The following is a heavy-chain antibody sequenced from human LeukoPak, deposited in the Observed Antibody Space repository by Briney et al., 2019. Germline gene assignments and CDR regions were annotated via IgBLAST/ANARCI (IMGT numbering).Heavy chain of an antibody. Sequence: ASVKVSCKASGYTFTSYGISWVRQAPGQGLEWMGWTSAYNGNTNYAQKLQGRVTMTTDTSTSTAYMELRSLRSDDTAVYYCARVGVAVADVYYYYMDVWGKGTTVTVSS. CDR3: ARVGVAVADVYYYYMDV. CDR1: GYTFTSYG. V-gene: IGHV1-18*01. J-gene: IGHJ6*03. D-gene: IGHD6-19*01. CDR2: TSAYNGNT.